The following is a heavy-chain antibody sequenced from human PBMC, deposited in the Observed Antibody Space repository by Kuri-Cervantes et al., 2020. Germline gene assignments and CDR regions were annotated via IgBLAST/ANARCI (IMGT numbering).Heavy chain of an antibody. V-gene: IGHV3-74*01. CDR1: GFTFTSHW. CDR3: ARLKPGYSEY. Sequence: GESLKISCVASGFTFTSHWMHWVRQTPGKGLLWVSRINSDGSRTNYADSVKGRVTISRDNAKDTLYLHMNSLRVEDTAVYYCARLKPGYSEYWGQGTLVTVSS. D-gene: IGHD3-22*01. CDR2: INSDGSRT. J-gene: IGHJ4*02.